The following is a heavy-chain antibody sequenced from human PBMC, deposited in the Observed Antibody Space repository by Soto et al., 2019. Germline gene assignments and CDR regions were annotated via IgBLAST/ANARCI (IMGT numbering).Heavy chain of an antibody. Sequence: ASVKVSCKASGDTFSSYAISWVRQAPGQGLEWMGGIIPIFGTANYAQKFQGRVTITADESTSTAYMELSSLRSEDTAVYYCARVSITMVRGRRDNYYYYYGMDVWGQGTTVTVSS. CDR1: GDTFSSYA. V-gene: IGHV1-69*13. D-gene: IGHD3-10*01. J-gene: IGHJ6*02. CDR2: IIPIFGTA. CDR3: ARVSITMVRGRRDNYYYYYGMDV.